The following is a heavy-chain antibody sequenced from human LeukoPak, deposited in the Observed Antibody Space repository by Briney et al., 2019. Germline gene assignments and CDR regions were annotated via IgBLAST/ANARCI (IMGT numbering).Heavy chain of an antibody. Sequence: SETLSLTCAVYGGSFSGYYWSWICQPPGKGLEWIGEINHSGSTNYNPSLKSRVTISVDTSKNQFSLKLSSVTAADTAVYYCARGNYYDSSGYYFDYWGQGTLVTVSS. V-gene: IGHV4-34*01. CDR1: GGSFSGYY. J-gene: IGHJ4*02. CDR2: INHSGST. CDR3: ARGNYYDSSGYYFDY. D-gene: IGHD3-22*01.